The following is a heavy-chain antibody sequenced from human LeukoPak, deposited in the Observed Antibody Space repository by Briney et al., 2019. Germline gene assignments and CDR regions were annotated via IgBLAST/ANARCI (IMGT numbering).Heavy chain of an antibody. Sequence: WGSLRLSCAASGYTFSSYAMHWVRQAPGKGLKWVAVISYDGSNKYYADSVKGRFTISRDNSKNTLYLQMNSLRAEDTAVYYCAREVQLEKYYFDYWGQGTLVTVSS. V-gene: IGHV3-30-3*01. D-gene: IGHD1-1*01. CDR3: AREVQLEKYYFDY. J-gene: IGHJ4*02. CDR1: GYTFSSYA. CDR2: ISYDGSNK.